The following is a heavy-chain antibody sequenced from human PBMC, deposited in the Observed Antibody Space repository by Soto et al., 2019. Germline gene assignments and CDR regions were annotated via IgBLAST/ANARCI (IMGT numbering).Heavy chain of an antibody. CDR2: IIPIFGTA. V-gene: IGHV1-69*13. CDR1: GGTFSSYA. CDR3: ASDPPDRKYYYVMDV. J-gene: IGHJ6*04. Sequence: SVKGSCKASGGTFSSYAISWVRQAPGQGLEWMGGIIPIFGTANYAQKFQGRVTITADESTSTAYMELGSLRSEDTAGYYCASDPPDRKYYYVMDVWGEGTTVTVSA.